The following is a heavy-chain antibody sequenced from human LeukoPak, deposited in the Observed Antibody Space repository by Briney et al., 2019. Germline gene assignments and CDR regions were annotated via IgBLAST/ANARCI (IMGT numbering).Heavy chain of an antibody. CDR3: ARDGNSSGWYNWFDP. J-gene: IGHJ5*02. D-gene: IGHD6-13*01. CDR2: IIPILGIA. Sequence: SVTVSFKASGGTFIIYAISWVRQAPGQGREWMGRIIPILGIANYAQKFQGRVTITADKSTSTAYMELSSLRSEDTAVYYCARDGNSSGWYNWFDPWGQGTLCTVSS. CDR1: GGTFIIYA. V-gene: IGHV1-69*04.